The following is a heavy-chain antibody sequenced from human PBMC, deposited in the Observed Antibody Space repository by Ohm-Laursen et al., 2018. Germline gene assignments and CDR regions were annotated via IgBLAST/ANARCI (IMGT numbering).Heavy chain of an antibody. Sequence: GSLRLSCSASGFTFSSYAMSWVRQAPGKGLEWVSAISGSGGSTYYADSVKGRFTISRDNSKNTLYLQMNSLRAEDTAVYYCARTRPDIVATIIDYWGQGTLVTVSS. V-gene: IGHV3-23*01. CDR3: ARTRPDIVATIIDY. CDR1: GFTFSSYA. D-gene: IGHD5-12*01. CDR2: ISGSGGST. J-gene: IGHJ4*02.